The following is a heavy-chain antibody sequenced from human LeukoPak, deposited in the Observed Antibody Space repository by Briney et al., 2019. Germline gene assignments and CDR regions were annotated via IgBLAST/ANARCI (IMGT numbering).Heavy chain of an antibody. CDR3: ARDVGYSDHGPDY. Sequence: PGASVKVSCKASGYTFISSGISWVRQAPGQGLEWMGWIRGSNGDTNYAQNLQGRVTVTTDTSTSTAYMELRSLRSDDTAVYYCARDVGYSDHGPDYWGQGTLVTVSS. D-gene: IGHD4-17*01. CDR1: GYTFISSG. V-gene: IGHV1-18*01. CDR2: IRGSNGDT. J-gene: IGHJ4*02.